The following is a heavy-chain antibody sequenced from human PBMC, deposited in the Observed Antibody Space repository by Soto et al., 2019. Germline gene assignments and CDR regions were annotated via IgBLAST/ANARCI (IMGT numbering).Heavy chain of an antibody. Sequence: SVKVSCKASGGTFSSYAISWVRQAPGQGLEWMGGIIPIFGTANYAQKFQGRVTITADESTSTAYMELSSLRSEDTAVYYCAKSAPMDAGDKYYYDFWGQGALVTVSS. CDR2: IIPIFGTA. V-gene: IGHV1-69*13. J-gene: IGHJ4*02. CDR1: GGTFSSYA. CDR3: AKSAPMDAGDKYYYDF. D-gene: IGHD4-17*01.